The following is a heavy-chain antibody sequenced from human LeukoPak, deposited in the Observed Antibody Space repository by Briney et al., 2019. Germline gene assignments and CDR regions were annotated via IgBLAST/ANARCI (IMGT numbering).Heavy chain of an antibody. CDR2: ISSSSSYI. V-gene: IGHV3-21*01. D-gene: IGHD3-22*01. CDR3: ARDFAYYYDSSGQSGGDY. Sequence: GGSLRLSCTASGFIFSTYGMHWVRQAPGKGLEWVSSISSSSSYIYYADSVKGRFTISRDNAKNSLYLQMNSLRAEGTAVYYCARDFAYYYDSSGQSGGDYWGQGTLVTVSS. J-gene: IGHJ4*02. CDR1: GFIFSTYG.